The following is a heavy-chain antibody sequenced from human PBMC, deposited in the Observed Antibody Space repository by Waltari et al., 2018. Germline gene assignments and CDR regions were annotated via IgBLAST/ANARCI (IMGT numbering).Heavy chain of an antibody. V-gene: IGHV4-4*02. CDR1: GDSVSSAYL. Sequence: QLQLQESGPGLVKPSGTLSLSCAVSGDSVSSAYLWNWVRQSPQKGQEWIGQVHGSGRTNYNPSFASRVTVSLDTSKNLFSLKVTSATAADTAVYYCARDRGRGLYLDTWGPGTLVTVSP. D-gene: IGHD2-15*01. J-gene: IGHJ5*02. CDR3: ARDRGRGLYLDT. CDR2: VHGSGRT.